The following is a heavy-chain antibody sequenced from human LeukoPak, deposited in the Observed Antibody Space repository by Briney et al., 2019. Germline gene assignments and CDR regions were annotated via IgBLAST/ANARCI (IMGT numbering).Heavy chain of an antibody. V-gene: IGHV1-8*01. CDR2: MNPNSGNT. CDR1: GYTFTSHD. D-gene: IGHD2-15*01. J-gene: IGHJ3*02. Sequence: ASVKVSCKASGYTFTSHDINWVRQATGQGLEWMGWMNPNSGNTGYAQKFQGRVTMSRNTAISTAYMELSSLRAEDTAVYYCAVPTLQDAFDIWGQGTMVTVSS. CDR3: AVPTLQDAFDI.